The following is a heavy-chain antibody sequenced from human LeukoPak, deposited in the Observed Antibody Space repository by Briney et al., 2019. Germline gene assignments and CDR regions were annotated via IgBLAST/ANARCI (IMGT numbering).Heavy chain of an antibody. CDR1: GGSISSYY. V-gene: IGHV4-59*01. CDR3: ARGPAFDY. J-gene: IGHJ4*02. Sequence: SETLSLTCTVSGGSISSYYWSWIRQPPGKGLEWIGYIYYSGSTNYNPSLKSRVTISVDTSKNQFSLKLSSVTAADTAVYYCARGPAFDYWGQGTLVTVSS. CDR2: IYYSGST.